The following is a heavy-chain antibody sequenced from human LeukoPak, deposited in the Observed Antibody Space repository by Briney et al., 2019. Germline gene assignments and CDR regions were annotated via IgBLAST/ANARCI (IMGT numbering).Heavy chain of an antibody. D-gene: IGHD3-10*01. CDR1: GGPISSGGYY. CDR2: IYYSGST. V-gene: IGHV4-30-4*08. Sequence: SSETLSLTCTVSGGPISSGGYYWSWIRQHPGKGLEWIGYIYYSGSTYYNPSLKSRVTISVDTSKNQFSLKLSSATAADTAVYYCARDRDGSGTIRYGMDVWGQGTTVTVSS. CDR3: ARDRDGSGTIRYGMDV. J-gene: IGHJ6*02.